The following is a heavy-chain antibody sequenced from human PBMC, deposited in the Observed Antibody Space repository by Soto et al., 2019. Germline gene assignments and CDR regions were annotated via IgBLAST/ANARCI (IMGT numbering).Heavy chain of an antibody. CDR3: ARVPGSIGAGDFWYYYSGSEV. CDR2: IYYSGST. J-gene: IGHJ6*04. D-gene: IGHD3-3*01. Sequence: PSETLSLTCTVSGGSISSGGYYWSWIRQHPGKGLEWIGYIYYSGSTYYNPSLKSRVTISVDTSKNQFSLKLSSVTAADTAVYYWARVPGSIGAGDFWYYYSGSEVGGKGTRAPVP. V-gene: IGHV4-31*03. CDR1: GGSISSGGYY.